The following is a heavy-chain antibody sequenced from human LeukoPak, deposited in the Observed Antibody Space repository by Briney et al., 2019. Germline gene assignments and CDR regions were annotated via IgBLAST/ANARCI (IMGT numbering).Heavy chain of an antibody. CDR2: ISGSGGST. V-gene: IGHV3-23*01. J-gene: IGHJ6*03. D-gene: IGHD6-19*01. CDR3: ARGPTSGWYYYYYMDV. Sequence: PGGSLRLSCAASGFTFSSYAMSWVRQAPGKGLEWVSAISGSGGSTYYADSVKGRFTISRDNSKNTLYLQMNSLRAEDTAVYYCARGPTSGWYYYYYMDVWGKGTTVTISS. CDR1: GFTFSSYA.